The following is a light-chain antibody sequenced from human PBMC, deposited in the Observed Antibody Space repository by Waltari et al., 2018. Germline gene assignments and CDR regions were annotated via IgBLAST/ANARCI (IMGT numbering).Light chain of an antibody. Sequence: EILMTQSPATLSVSPGEGATLSCRASQSISRNLAWYQQKPGQAPMLLIYGASTRAAGVPARFSGSGTGTEFTLTISSLQSEDFAVYYCQQYNNWRTFGQGTKLEIK. V-gene: IGKV3-15*01. J-gene: IGKJ2*01. CDR2: GAS. CDR1: QSISRN. CDR3: QQYNNWRT.